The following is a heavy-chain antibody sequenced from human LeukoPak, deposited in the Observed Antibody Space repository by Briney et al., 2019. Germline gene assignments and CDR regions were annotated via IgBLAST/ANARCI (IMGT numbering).Heavy chain of an antibody. CDR1: GYTFTGYY. CDR3: ARADDSSGGRFDP. Sequence: ASVKVSCKASGYTFTGYYMHWVRQAPGQGLEWMGWINPNSGGTNYAQKFQGRVTMTRDTSISTAYMELSRLRSDDTAVYYCARADDSSGGRFDPWGQGTLVTVSS. D-gene: IGHD3-22*01. J-gene: IGHJ5*02. CDR2: INPNSGGT. V-gene: IGHV1-2*02.